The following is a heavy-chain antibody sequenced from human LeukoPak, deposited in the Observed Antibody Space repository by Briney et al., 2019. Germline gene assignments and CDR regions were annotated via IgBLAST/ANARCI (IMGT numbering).Heavy chain of an antibody. CDR2: IYPGDSDT. J-gene: IGHJ3*02. D-gene: IGHD3-22*01. CDR3: ASAGDTSDYFYFSAFDI. V-gene: IGHV5-51*01. CDR1: GYSFTSYW. Sequence: GASLKISCKGSGYSFTSYWIGWVRPMPGKGVEWMGIIYPGDSDTRYSTSFQGQVTISADKSIGTAYLQWSSLKASDTAMYYCASAGDTSDYFYFSAFDIWGQGTMVTVSS.